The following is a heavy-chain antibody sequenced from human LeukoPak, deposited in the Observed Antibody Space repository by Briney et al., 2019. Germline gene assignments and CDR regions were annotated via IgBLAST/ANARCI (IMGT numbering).Heavy chain of an antibody. D-gene: IGHD2-21*02. V-gene: IGHV1-3*01. Sequence: ASVKVSCKASGYTFTSYAMHWVRQAPGQRLEWMGWINAGNGNTKYSQKFQGRVTITRDTSASTAYMELSSLRSEDTAVYYCASSLCGGDCYRRFDYWGQGTLVTVSS. CDR1: GYTFTSYA. CDR3: ASSLCGGDCYRRFDY. CDR2: INAGNGNT. J-gene: IGHJ4*02.